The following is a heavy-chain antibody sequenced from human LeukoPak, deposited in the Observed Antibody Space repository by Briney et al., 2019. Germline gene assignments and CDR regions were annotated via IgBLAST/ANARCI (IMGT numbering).Heavy chain of an antibody. D-gene: IGHD6-19*01. J-gene: IGHJ4*02. Sequence: ASVKVSCKASGYTFTSYGISWVRQAPGQGLEWMGWISPYNGNTNYAQKLQGRVTMTTDTSTSTAYMELRSLRSDDTAVYYCARQIAVAGKAGFDYWGQGTLVTVSS. CDR2: ISPYNGNT. CDR1: GYTFTSYG. V-gene: IGHV1-18*01. CDR3: ARQIAVAGKAGFDY.